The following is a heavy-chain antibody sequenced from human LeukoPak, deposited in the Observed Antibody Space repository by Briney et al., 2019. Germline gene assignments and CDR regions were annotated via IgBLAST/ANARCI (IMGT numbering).Heavy chain of an antibody. CDR3: VRMTATADY. V-gene: IGHV3-7*05. CDR1: GFTFRSYW. CDR2: TNQDGSET. Sequence: HPGGSLRLSCVVSGFTFRSYWMSWVRQAPGKGLEWVATTNQDGSETYFVDPVKGRFTISRDNAKNSLFLQMNSLKAEDTAVYFCVRMTATADYWGQGTLVTVSS. J-gene: IGHJ4*02. D-gene: IGHD1-26*01.